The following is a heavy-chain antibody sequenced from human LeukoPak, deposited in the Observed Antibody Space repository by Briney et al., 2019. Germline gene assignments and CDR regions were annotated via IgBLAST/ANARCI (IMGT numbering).Heavy chain of an antibody. D-gene: IGHD3-22*01. Sequence: PGGSLRLSCAASGFTFSSYAMHWVRQAPGKGLEWVAVISYDGSNKYYADSVKGRFTISRDNSKNTLYLQMNSLRAEDTAVYYCARVFPYYYDSSGYYHEFDYWGQGTLVTVSS. CDR3: ARVFPYYYDSSGYYHEFDY. CDR1: GFTFSSYA. CDR2: ISYDGSNK. J-gene: IGHJ4*02. V-gene: IGHV3-30*04.